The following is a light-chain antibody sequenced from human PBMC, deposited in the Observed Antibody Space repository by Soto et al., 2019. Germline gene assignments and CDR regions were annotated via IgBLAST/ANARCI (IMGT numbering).Light chain of an antibody. CDR3: SSYTTISTYV. Sequence: SLLPQPPPGTGSPGHSITTSCTGTSSDVGGYNYVSWYQQHPGKAPNLMIYDVRNRPSGVSNRFSGSKSVNTASLTISGLQAEDEADYYCSSYTTISTYVFGTGTKVTVL. V-gene: IGLV2-14*01. CDR1: SSDVGGYNY. CDR2: DVR. J-gene: IGLJ1*01.